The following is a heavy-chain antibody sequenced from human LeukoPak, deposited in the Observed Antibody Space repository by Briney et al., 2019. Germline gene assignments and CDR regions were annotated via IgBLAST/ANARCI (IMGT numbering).Heavy chain of an antibody. CDR2: ISSSSSYI. J-gene: IGHJ5*02. V-gene: IGHV3-21*01. CDR3: ARGAPSSWFDP. Sequence: GVSSISSSSSYIYYADSVKGRFTISRDNAKNSLYLQMNSLRAEDTAVYYCARGAPSSWFDPWGQGTLVTVSS.